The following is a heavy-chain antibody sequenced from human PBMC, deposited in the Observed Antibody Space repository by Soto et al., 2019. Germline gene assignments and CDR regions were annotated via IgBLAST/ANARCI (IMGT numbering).Heavy chain of an antibody. CDR3: AREGILGLFDAYDL. J-gene: IGHJ3*01. CDR1: VFTSSG. CDR2: ISTHNGNT. D-gene: IGHD3-3*01. V-gene: IGHV1-18*04. Sequence: ASVKVSCKASVFTSSGISWVRQAPGQRLEWMGWISTHNGNTIYAQKFQGRVIMTMDTSTTTVYMELRSLRPDDTAVYLCAREGILGLFDAYDLWGQGTMVTVSS.